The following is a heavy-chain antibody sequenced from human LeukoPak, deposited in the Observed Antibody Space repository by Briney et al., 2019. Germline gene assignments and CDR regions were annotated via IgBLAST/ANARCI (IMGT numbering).Heavy chain of an antibody. V-gene: IGHV4-59*01. CDR3: ARDRQWLVPRSYYYGMDV. CDR2: IFYSGST. CDR1: GGSITSYY. Sequence: SETLSLTCTVSGGSITSYYWNWIRQPPGKGLEWIGYIFYSGSTYYNPSLKSRVTISVDTSKNQFSLRLTSVTAADTAVYYCARDRQWLVPRSYYYGMDVWGQGTTVTVSS. J-gene: IGHJ6*02. D-gene: IGHD6-19*01.